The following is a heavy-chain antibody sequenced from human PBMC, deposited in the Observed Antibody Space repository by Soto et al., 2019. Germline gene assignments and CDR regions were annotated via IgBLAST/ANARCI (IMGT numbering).Heavy chain of an antibody. CDR3: AKASAPGGTYFPLWF. Sequence: EVQLLESGGGLVQPGGSLRLSCAASGFTFSSYGMSWVRQAPGKGLEWVLSISGSGGSTYYADSVKGRFTISRDNSKNTLYLQMNSLRAEDTAVYYCAKASAPGGTYFPLWFWGQGTLVTVSS. CDR2: ISGSGGST. D-gene: IGHD1-26*01. J-gene: IGHJ4*02. CDR1: GFTFSSYG. V-gene: IGHV3-23*01.